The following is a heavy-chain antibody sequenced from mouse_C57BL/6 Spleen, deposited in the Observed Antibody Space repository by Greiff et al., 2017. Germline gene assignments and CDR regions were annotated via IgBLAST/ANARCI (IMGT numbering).Heavy chain of an antibody. J-gene: IGHJ2*01. CDR1: GFTFSDYY. CDR2: INYDGGST. D-gene: IGHD2-1*01. V-gene: IGHV5-16*01. CDR3: AREGIYYGNWPDY. Sequence: EVQLVESEGGLVQPGSSMKLSCTASGFTFSDYYMPWVRQVPEQGLEWVANINYDGGSTDYLASFQSRFIISRDTAKNILYLQMSSLTSEDTATXYCAREGIYYGNWPDYWGQGTTRTVSS.